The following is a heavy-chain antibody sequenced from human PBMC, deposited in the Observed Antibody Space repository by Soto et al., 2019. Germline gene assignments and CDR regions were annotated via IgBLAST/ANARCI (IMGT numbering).Heavy chain of an antibody. CDR2: IIPIFGAA. Sequence: SVKVSCKASGGNFSSYAISWVRQAPGQGLEWMGGIIPIFGAANYAQKFQGRVTITADESTSTAYMELSSLRSEDTAVYYCARDRSRCSGGSCPTDYYYGMDVWGQGTTVTVSS. J-gene: IGHJ6*02. V-gene: IGHV1-69*13. D-gene: IGHD2-15*01. CDR3: ARDRSRCSGGSCPTDYYYGMDV. CDR1: GGNFSSYA.